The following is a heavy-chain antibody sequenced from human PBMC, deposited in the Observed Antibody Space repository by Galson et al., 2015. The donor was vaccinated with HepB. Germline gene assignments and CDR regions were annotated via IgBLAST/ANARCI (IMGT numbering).Heavy chain of an antibody. CDR2: ISDSGSAI. J-gene: IGHJ3*02. CDR3: ARVILDAFDN. Sequence: SLRLSCAASGFTFSDQYMNWIRQAPGKGLEWLSYISDSGSAIYYADSVRGRFTISRDNAKNSLYLQMSSLRAEDTAVYYCARVILDAFDNWGQGTMVTVSS. CDR1: GFTFSDQY. V-gene: IGHV3-11*01.